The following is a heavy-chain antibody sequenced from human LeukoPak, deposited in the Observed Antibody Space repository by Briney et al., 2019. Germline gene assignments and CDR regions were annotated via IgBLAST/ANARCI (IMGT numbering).Heavy chain of an antibody. CDR2: ISYDGSNK. Sequence: PGGSLRLSCAASGFTFSSYGMHWVRQAPGKGLEWVAGISYDGSNKYYADSVKGRFTISRDNSKNTLYLQMNSLRAEDTAVYYCARDYDFWSGQVHYYYYYGMDVWGQGTTVTVSS. V-gene: IGHV3-30*03. CDR1: GFTFSSYG. CDR3: ARDYDFWSGQVHYYYYYGMDV. J-gene: IGHJ6*02. D-gene: IGHD3-3*01.